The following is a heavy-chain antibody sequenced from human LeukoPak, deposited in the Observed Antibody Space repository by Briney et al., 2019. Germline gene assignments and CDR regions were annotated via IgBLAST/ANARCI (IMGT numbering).Heavy chain of an antibody. CDR2: INHSGST. CDR1: GGSFSGYY. J-gene: IGHJ4*02. Sequence: PSETLSLTCAVYGGSFSGYYWSWIRQPPGKGLEWIGEINHSGSTNYNPSLKSRVTMSLDTSKNHFSLDLRSVTAADTAVYYCARDPGDTTVSVWGQGTLVTVSS. D-gene: IGHD3-10*01. V-gene: IGHV4-34*01. CDR3: ARDPGDTTVSV.